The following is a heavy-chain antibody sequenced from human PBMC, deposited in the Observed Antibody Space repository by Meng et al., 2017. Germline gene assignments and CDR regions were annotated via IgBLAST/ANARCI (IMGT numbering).Heavy chain of an antibody. CDR2: ISSSGSTI. CDR1: GFTFSDYY. J-gene: IGHJ6*02. Sequence: GESLKISCAASGFTFSDYYMSWIRQAPGKGLEWVSYISSSGSTIYYADSVKGRFTISRDNAKNSLYLQMNSLRAEDTAVYYCARVVPRYCSGGSCHTARYYCYGMDVWGQGTTVTVSS. D-gene: IGHD2-15*01. CDR3: ARVVPRYCSGGSCHTARYYCYGMDV. V-gene: IGHV3-11*04.